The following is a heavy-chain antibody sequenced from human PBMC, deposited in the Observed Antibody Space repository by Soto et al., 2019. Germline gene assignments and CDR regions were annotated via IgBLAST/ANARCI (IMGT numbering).Heavy chain of an antibody. CDR2: ISWDGVNT. V-gene: IGHV3-43*01. CDR3: AKDISHYYDSSGYFDY. Sequence: GGSLRLSCAASGFSFGDYPMHWVRQAPGKGLEWVSVISWDGVNTYYADSVKGRFTISRDNSKNSLYLHMNSLRTEDTAFYYCAKDISHYYDSSGYFDYWGQGTPVTV. J-gene: IGHJ4*02. D-gene: IGHD3-22*01. CDR1: GFSFGDYP.